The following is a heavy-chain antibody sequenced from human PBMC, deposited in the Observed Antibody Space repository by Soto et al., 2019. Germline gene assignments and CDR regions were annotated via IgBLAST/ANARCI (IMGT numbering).Heavy chain of an antibody. CDR3: ARRSIAARPLPHDAFDI. J-gene: IGHJ3*02. CDR2: IYYSGST. CDR1: GGSISSYY. D-gene: IGHD6-6*01. Sequence: QVQLQESGPGLVKPSETLSLTCTVSGGSISSYYWSWIRQPPGKGLEWIGYIYYSGSTNYNPSLKSRVTKPVDTSNNQFSLKLSSVTAADTAVYYCARRSIAARPLPHDAFDIWGQGTMVTVSS. V-gene: IGHV4-59*08.